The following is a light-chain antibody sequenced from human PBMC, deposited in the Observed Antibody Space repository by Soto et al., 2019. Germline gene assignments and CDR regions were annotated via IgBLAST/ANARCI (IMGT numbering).Light chain of an antibody. V-gene: IGKV1-5*03. Sequence: DIQMTQSPSTLSASVGDRVTITCRASQSISSWLAWYQQKPGKAPKLLIYKASSLESGAPSRFSGSGSGTEFTLTISSLQPDDFATDYCQQYNSYSWTFGQGTEVEIK. CDR1: QSISSW. J-gene: IGKJ1*01. CDR3: QQYNSYSWT. CDR2: KAS.